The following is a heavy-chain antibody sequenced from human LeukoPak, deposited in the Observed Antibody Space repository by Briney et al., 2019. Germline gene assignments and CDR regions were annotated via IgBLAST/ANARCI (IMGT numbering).Heavy chain of an antibody. D-gene: IGHD5-18*01. CDR1: GFTFDDYA. V-gene: IGHV3-9*01. Sequence: GRSLRLSCAASGFTFDDYAMHWVRQAPGKGLEWVSGISWNSGSIGYADSVKGRFTISRDNAKNSLYLQMNSLRAEDTALYYCAKDMRVDTAMVTFGYWGQGTLVTVSS. CDR2: ISWNSGSI. J-gene: IGHJ4*02. CDR3: AKDMRVDTAMVTFGY.